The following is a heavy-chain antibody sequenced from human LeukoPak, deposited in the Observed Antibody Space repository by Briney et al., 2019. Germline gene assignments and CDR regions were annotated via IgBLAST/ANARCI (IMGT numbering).Heavy chain of an antibody. CDR3: ARAGYCDRSGSDHDAFDI. V-gene: IGHV4-59*01. J-gene: IGHJ3*02. CDR1: GRSISSYY. CDR2: IYYSGST. Sequence: SETLSLTCSVSGRSISSYYWSSIRQPPGKGLGWIGYIYYSGSTNSNPSLKSRVTISVDTSKNQFSLKLSSVTAAETAVYYCARAGYCDRSGSDHDAFDIWGQGTMVTVSS. D-gene: IGHD3-22*01.